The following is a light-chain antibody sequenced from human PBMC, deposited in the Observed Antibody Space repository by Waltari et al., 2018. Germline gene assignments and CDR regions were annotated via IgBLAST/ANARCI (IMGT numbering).Light chain of an antibody. CDR2: EVS. V-gene: IGLV2-14*01. CDR3: TSYTRSTTLVV. J-gene: IGLJ2*01. CDR1: SSDIGAYNY. Sequence: QSALTQPASVSGSPGQSTTISCTGTSSDIGAYNYVSWYQQHPGKAPKLIIFEVSNRPSGVSNRFSGSKSANTASLTISGLQAEDEADYFCTSYTRSTTLVVFGGGTKLTVL.